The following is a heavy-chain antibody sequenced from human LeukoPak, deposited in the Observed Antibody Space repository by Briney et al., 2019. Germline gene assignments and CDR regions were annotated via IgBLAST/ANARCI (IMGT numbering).Heavy chain of an antibody. D-gene: IGHD5-12*01. CDR2: ISSNGGST. J-gene: IGHJ4*02. CDR1: GFTFSSYA. CDR3: ARGGMATIDYVPFDY. Sequence: GGSLRLSCAASGFTFSSYAMHWVRQAPGKGLEYVSAISSNGGSTYYANSVKGRFTISRDNSKNTLYLQMGSLRAEDMAVYYCARGGMATIDYVPFDYWGQGTLVTVSS. V-gene: IGHV3-64*01.